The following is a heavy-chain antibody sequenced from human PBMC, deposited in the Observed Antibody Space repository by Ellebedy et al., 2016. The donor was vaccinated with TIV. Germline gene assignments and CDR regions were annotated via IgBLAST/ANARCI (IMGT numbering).Heavy chain of an antibody. Sequence: GESLKISCAASGFTFSNFAMHWVRQAPGKGLEWVAVISYDGSNKYHADSVKGRFTISRDNSKNSLYLQMNSLRAEDTAVYYCARDQRFLEWLLSDSYYYGMDVWGQGTTVTVSS. V-gene: IGHV3-30-3*01. J-gene: IGHJ6*02. CDR1: GFTFSNFA. D-gene: IGHD3-3*01. CDR3: ARDQRFLEWLLSDSYYYGMDV. CDR2: ISYDGSNK.